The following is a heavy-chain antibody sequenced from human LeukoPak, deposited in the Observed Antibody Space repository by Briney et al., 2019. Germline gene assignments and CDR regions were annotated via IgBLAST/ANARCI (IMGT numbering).Heavy chain of an antibody. V-gene: IGHV4-34*01. CDR2: INHIGST. D-gene: IGHD3-22*01. CDR3: ARASRKSTMIVVVSNGWFDP. Sequence: SETLSLTCAVYGGSFSGYYWSWIRQPPGKGLEWIGEINHIGSTNYNPSLKSRVTISVDTSKNQFSLKLSSVTAADTAVYYCARASRKSTMIVVVSNGWFDPWGQGTLVTVSS. CDR1: GGSFSGYY. J-gene: IGHJ5*02.